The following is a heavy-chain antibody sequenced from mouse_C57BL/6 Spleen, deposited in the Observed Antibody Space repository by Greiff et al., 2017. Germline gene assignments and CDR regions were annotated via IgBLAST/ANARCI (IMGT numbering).Heavy chain of an antibody. CDR2: IYPGDGDT. V-gene: IGHV1-82*01. Sequence: VKVVESGPELVKPGASVKISCKASGYAFSSSWMNWVKQRPGKGLAWIGRIYPGDGDTNYNGKFKGKATLTADKSSSTAYMQLSSLTSEDSAVYFCARSAGSIYLYWYFDVWGTGTTVTVSS. D-gene: IGHD5-5*01. CDR3: ARSAGSIYLYWYFDV. J-gene: IGHJ1*03. CDR1: GYAFSSSW.